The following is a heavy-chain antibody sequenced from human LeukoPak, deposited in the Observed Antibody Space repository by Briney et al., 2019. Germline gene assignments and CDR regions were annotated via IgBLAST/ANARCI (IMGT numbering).Heavy chain of an antibody. CDR2: ISGYNGDT. D-gene: IGHD4-23*01. V-gene: IGHV1-18*01. CDR1: GYSFASYG. CDR3: ARDERARGGNSGYFDY. Sequence: VKVSCKTSGYSFASYGISWVRQAPGQGLEWIGWISGYNGDTNHVQKLQGRVTMTTDTSTSTTYLELRSLTSDDTAMYYCARDERARGGNSGYFDYWGQGTLITVSS. J-gene: IGHJ4*02.